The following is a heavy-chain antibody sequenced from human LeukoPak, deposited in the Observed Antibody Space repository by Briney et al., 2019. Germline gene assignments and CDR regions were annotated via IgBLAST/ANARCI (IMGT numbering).Heavy chain of an antibody. D-gene: IGHD6-6*01. CDR2: IYHSGST. Sequence: SETLSLTCTVSGGSISSGGYYWSWIRQPPGKGLEWIGYIYHSGSTYYNPSLKSRVTISVDRSKNQFSLKLSSVTAADTAVYYCARASIAARRLDYWGQGTLVTVSS. V-gene: IGHV4-30-2*01. CDR3: ARASIAARRLDY. J-gene: IGHJ4*02. CDR1: GGSISSGGYY.